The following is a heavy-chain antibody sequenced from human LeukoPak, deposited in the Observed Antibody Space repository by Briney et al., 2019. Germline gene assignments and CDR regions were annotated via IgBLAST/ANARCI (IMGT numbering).Heavy chain of an antibody. CDR2: IKQDRSEK. Sequence: GGSLRLSCAASGFTFTNYWMSWLRQAQGKGLELVANIKQDRSEKYYVDSVKGRFTISRDNAKNSLYLQMNSLRAEDTAVYYCASDTVAGTHAFDIWGQGTMVTVSS. D-gene: IGHD6-19*01. V-gene: IGHV3-7*01. CDR1: GFTFTNYW. CDR3: ASDTVAGTHAFDI. J-gene: IGHJ3*02.